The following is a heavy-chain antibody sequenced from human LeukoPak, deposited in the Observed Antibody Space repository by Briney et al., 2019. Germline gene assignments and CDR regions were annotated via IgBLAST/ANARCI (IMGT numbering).Heavy chain of an antibody. CDR3: AKESSWYEYYFDY. CDR1: GFTFSSYG. D-gene: IGHD6-13*01. V-gene: IGHV3-30*18. J-gene: IGHJ4*02. CDR2: ISYDGSSK. Sequence: GRSLRLSCAASGFTFSSYGMHWVRQAPGKGLEWVAVISYDGSSKYYADSVKGRFTISRDNSKNTLYLQMNSLRAEDTAVYYCAKESSWYEYYFDYWGQGTLVTVSS.